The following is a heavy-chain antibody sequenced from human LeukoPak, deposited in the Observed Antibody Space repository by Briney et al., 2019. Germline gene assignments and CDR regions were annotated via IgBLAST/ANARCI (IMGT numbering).Heavy chain of an antibody. CDR1: GYTFTTYG. CDR3: ARSVGGVVTVYYFDY. CDR2: ISAYNGNT. Sequence: GSVKVSCKASGYTFTTYGISWVRQAPGQGLEWMGWISAYNGNTNYAQKLQGRVTMTTDTSTSTAYMELRSLRSDDTAVYYCARSVGGVVTVYYFDYWGQGTLVTVSS. D-gene: IGHD3-3*01. V-gene: IGHV1-18*01. J-gene: IGHJ4*02.